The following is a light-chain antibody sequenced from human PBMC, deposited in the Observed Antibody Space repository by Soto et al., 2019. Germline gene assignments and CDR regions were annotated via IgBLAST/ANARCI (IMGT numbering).Light chain of an antibody. Sequence: DVQMTQSPSSLSASIGDRVTITCRASQSIGTYLNWYRQKPGEAPNLLIYGASTLHGGVPSRFSXXGSXXXXXXXXSXXXPDXFAXYXCXXSHSPLTWTFGQGTKVELK. CDR2: GAS. J-gene: IGKJ1*01. CDR3: XXSHSPLTWT. CDR1: QSIGTY. V-gene: IGKV1-39*01.